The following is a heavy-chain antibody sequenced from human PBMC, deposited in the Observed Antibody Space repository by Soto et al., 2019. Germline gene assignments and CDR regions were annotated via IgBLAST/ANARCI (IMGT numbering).Heavy chain of an antibody. CDR1: GGTFSSYT. CDR2: IIPIRGIE. J-gene: IGHJ5*02. V-gene: IGHV1-69*02. CDR3: AGGDYSNPSRWFDP. D-gene: IGHD4-4*01. Sequence: QVQLVQSGAEVKKPGSSVKVSCKASGGTFSSYTISWVRQARGQGLEWMGRIIPIRGIENYAQKFQGSVTLTADKSTSTAYMELSSLRSEDTAVYYCAGGDYSNPSRWFDPWGQGTLVTVSS.